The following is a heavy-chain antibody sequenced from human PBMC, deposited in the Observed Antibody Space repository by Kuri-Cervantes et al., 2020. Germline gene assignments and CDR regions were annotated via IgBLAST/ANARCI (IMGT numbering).Heavy chain of an antibody. CDR1: GYSINAGSY. J-gene: IGHJ4*02. D-gene: IGHD2-15*01. V-gene: IGHV4-38-2*01. CDR2: IYYTGST. Sequence: SQTLSLTCAVSGYSINAGSYWGWIRQPPGKGLEWIGSIYYTGSTYYNPSLKSRVTISVDTSKNQFSLKLSSVTAADTAVYFCARVFCSGGSCYSPDYWGQGTLVTVSS. CDR3: ARVFCSGGSCYSPDY.